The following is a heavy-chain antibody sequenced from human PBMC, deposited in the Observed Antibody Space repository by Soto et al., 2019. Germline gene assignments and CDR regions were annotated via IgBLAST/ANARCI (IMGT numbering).Heavy chain of an antibody. CDR2: IYYSGST. V-gene: IGHV4-59*08. D-gene: IGHD2-15*01. CDR3: ARQNAVASPFDP. J-gene: IGHJ5*02. CDR1: GGSISDYY. Sequence: PSETLSLTCTVSGGSISDYYWIWIRQPPGKGLEWIGCIYYSGSTNYNPSLKSRVTISVDTSKNQFSLKMSSVTAADTALYYCARQNAVASPFDPWGQGTLVTVS.